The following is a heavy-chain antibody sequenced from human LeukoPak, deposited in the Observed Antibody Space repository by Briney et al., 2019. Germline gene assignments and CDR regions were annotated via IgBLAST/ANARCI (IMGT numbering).Heavy chain of an antibody. CDR3: AREHDYGDYFDY. Sequence: SETLSLTCTVSGGSISNYYWSWIRQPPGKGLEWIGYIYYSGSTNYNPSLKSRVTISVDTSKNQFSLKLSSVTAADTAVYYCAREHDYGDYFDYWGQGTLVTVSS. CDR2: IYYSGST. D-gene: IGHD4-17*01. J-gene: IGHJ4*02. CDR1: GGSISNYY. V-gene: IGHV4-59*01.